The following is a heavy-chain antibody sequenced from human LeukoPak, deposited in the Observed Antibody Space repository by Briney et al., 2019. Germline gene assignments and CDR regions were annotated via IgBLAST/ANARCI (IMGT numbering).Heavy chain of an antibody. V-gene: IGHV1-18*01. CDR3: ARKGITSDYYYYYMDV. D-gene: IGHD3-16*01. CDR2: ISANNGNT. Sequence: GASVKVSCKASGYTFSSYGISWVRQAPGQGLEWMGWISANNGNTKYAQNLQGRVTMTTDTSTSTAYMELRSLRSDDTAVYYCARKGITSDYYYYYMDVWSKGTTVTVSS. CDR1: GYTFSSYG. J-gene: IGHJ6*03.